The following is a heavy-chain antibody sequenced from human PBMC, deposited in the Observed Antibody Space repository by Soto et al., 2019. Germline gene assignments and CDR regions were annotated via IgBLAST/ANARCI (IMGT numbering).Heavy chain of an antibody. J-gene: IGHJ6*02. CDR1: GTIFSSYT. CDR3: ARGLGGRMDD. V-gene: IGHV1-69*08. D-gene: IGHD3-16*01. CDR2: IIPILGET. Sequence: QVQLVQSGAEVKKPGSSVRVSCKASGTIFSSYTISWVRLAPGQGLEWKGRIIPILGETNSAQKFQGRVTLTADKSTNTAYMELNSLRLEDTALYYCARGLGGRMDDWGQGTTVTVSS.